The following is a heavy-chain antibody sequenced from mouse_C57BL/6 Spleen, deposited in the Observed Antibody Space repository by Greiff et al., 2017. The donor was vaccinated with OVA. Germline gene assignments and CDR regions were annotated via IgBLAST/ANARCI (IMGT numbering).Heavy chain of an antibody. CDR1: GFTFSDYY. CDR2: INYDGSST. J-gene: IGHJ1*03. D-gene: IGHD1-1*01. CDR3: ARGLYYYGSSSYWYFDV. V-gene: IGHV5-16*01. Sequence: EVQLVESEGGLVQPGSSMKLSCTASGFTFSDYYMAWVRQVPEKGLEWVANINYDGSSTYYLDSLKSRFIISRDNAKNILYLQMSSLKSEDTATYYCARGLYYYGSSSYWYFDVWGTGTTVTVSS.